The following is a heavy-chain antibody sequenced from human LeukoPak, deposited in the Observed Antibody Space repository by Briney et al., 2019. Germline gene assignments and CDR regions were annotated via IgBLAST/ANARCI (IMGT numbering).Heavy chain of an antibody. V-gene: IGHV4-34*01. J-gene: IGHJ6*03. CDR1: GGSFSGYY. CDR2: INHSGST. Sequence: SETLSLTCAVYGGSFSGYYWSWIRQPPGKGLEWIGEINHSGSTHYNPSLKSRVTISVDTSKNQFSLRLSPVTAADTGVYYCARIGMDYYFYMDVWGKGTTVSVSS. CDR3: ARIGMDYYFYMDV. D-gene: IGHD1-14*01.